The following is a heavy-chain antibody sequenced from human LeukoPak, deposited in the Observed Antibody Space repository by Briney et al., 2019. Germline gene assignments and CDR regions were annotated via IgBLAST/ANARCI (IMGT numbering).Heavy chain of an antibody. CDR1: GFTFSSYA. Sequence: GGSLRLSCAASGFTFSSYAMSWVRQAPGKGLEWVSAISGSGGSTYYADSVKGRFTISRDNSKNTLYLQMNSLRAEDTAVYYCAKALGNDYYYYMDVWGKGTTVTISS. D-gene: IGHD1-1*01. V-gene: IGHV3-23*01. J-gene: IGHJ6*03. CDR3: AKALGNDYYYYMDV. CDR2: ISGSGGST.